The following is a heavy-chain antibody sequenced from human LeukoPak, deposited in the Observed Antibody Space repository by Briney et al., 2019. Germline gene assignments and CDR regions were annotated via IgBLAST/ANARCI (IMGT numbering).Heavy chain of an antibody. CDR3: AREIKYYYDSSGYLRFEY. D-gene: IGHD3-22*01. Sequence: GGSLRLSCAASGFTFSSYSMNWVRQAPGKGLEWVSSISSSSSYIYYADSVKGRSTISRDNAKNSLYLQMNSLRAEDTAVYYCAREIKYYYDSSGYLRFEYWGQGTLVTVSS. CDR1: GFTFSSYS. J-gene: IGHJ4*02. CDR2: ISSSSSYI. V-gene: IGHV3-21*01.